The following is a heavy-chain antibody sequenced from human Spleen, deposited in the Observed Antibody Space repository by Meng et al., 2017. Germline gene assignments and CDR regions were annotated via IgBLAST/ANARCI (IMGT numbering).Heavy chain of an antibody. V-gene: IGHV4-30-4*01. J-gene: IGHJ5*02. Sequence: QVQLQESGPGLVKPSQTLSLTCTVSGDSISSDYFWSWIRQPPGKGLEWIGYIYHSGSTFYNPSLKSRVTMSVDRSKNQSSLKLSSVTAADTAVYYCASYVSGTYRFDPWGQGTLVTVSS. CDR1: GDSISSDYF. D-gene: IGHD3-10*01. CDR3: ASYVSGTYRFDP. CDR2: IYHSGST.